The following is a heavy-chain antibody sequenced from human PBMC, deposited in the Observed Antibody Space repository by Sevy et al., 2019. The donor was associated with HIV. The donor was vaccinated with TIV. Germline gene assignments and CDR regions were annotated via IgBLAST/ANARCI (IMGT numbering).Heavy chain of an antibody. J-gene: IGHJ6*02. D-gene: IGHD2-21*01. CDR1: GFPFNDHA. CDR3: AKDINLCCDGVNCYSYYYYFYGLDV. CDR2: ISWNSRNI. V-gene: IGHV3-9*01. Sequence: GGSLRLSCAASGFPFNDHAMHWVRQVPGKGLEWVSGISWNSRNIGYADSVKGRFTISRDNARHFVYLEMNSLRPEDTAFCYCAKDINLCCDGVNCYSYYYYFYGLDVWGQGTTVTVSS.